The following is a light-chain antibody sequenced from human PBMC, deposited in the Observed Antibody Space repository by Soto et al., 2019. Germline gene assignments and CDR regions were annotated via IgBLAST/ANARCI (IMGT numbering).Light chain of an antibody. V-gene: IGLV4-69*01. CDR2: LNSDGSH. J-gene: IGLJ3*02. CDR3: QTWGTGHWV. Sequence: QLVLTQSPSASASLGASVKLTCTLSSGHSSYAIAWHQQQPEKGPRYLMKLNSDGSHSKGDGIPDRFSGSSSGAERYLTISSLQSEDEADCYCQTWGTGHWVFGGGTKVTVL. CDR1: SGHSSYA.